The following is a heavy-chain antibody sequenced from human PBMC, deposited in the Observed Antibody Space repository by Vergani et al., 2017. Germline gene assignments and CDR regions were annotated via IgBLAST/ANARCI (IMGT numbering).Heavy chain of an antibody. Sequence: EVQLVESGGGLVQPGGSLRLSCAASGFTFSSYWMSWVRQAPGKGLVWVANIKQDGSEKYYVDSVKGRFTISRDNAKNSLYLEINSLRAEDTAVYYCARGYDYGYFFYFWGQGNLVTVSS. CDR3: ARGYDYGYFFYF. CDR2: IKQDGSEK. V-gene: IGHV3-7*01. J-gene: IGHJ4*02. D-gene: IGHD4-17*01. CDR1: GFTFSSYW.